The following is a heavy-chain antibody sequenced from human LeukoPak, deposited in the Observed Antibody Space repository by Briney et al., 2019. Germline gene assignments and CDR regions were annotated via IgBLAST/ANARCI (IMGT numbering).Heavy chain of an antibody. CDR1: GYIFTSYY. CDR2: INPSGGST. D-gene: IGHD2-15*01. J-gene: IGHJ4*02. Sequence: GASVKVSCKASGYIFTSYYMHWVRQAPGQGLEWMGIINPSGGSTSYAQKFQGRVTMTRDTSTSTVYMELSSLRSEDTAVYYCASIGGSPMLFDYWGQGTLVTVSS. V-gene: IGHV1-46*01. CDR3: ASIGGSPMLFDY.